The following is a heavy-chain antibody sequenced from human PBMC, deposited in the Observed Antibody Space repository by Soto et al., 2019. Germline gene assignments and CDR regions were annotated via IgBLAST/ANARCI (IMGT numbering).Heavy chain of an antibody. J-gene: IGHJ6*02. D-gene: IGHD3-9*01. Sequence: QITLKESGPTLVKPTQTLTLTCTFSGFSLSTSGVGVGWIRQPPGKALEWLALIYWDDDKRYSPSLKSRLTITKDTSKNQVVLTMTNMDPVDTATYYCAHFVLRYFDWLGDDYYYYGMDVWGQGTTVTVSS. CDR2: IYWDDDK. CDR3: AHFVLRYFDWLGDDYYYYGMDV. CDR1: GFSLSTSGVG. V-gene: IGHV2-5*02.